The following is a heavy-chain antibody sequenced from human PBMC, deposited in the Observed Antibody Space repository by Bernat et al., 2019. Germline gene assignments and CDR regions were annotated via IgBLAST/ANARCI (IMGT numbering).Heavy chain of an antibody. D-gene: IGHD3-3*01. CDR2: IAYRGST. Sequence: QVQLQELGPGLVKPSQNRSRTCTVSGGSISRGDYYWSWIRQPPGKGREGIGYIAYRGSTYYNPSLKSRVTISVDTSKNQFSLKLSSVTAADPAVYSCARGPVFGVVVHLDYWGQGTLVTVSS. CDR1: GGSISRGDYY. V-gene: IGHV4-30-4*01. J-gene: IGHJ4*02. CDR3: ARGPVFGVVVHLDY.